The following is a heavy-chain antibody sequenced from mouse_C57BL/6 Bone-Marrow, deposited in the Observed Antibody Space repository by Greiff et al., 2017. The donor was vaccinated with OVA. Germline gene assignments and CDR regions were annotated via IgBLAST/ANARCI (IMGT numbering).Heavy chain of an antibody. V-gene: IGHV1-50*01. D-gene: IGHD1-1*01. CDR3: ANYYGSSYRYFDV. CDR1: GYTFTSYW. Sequence: VQLQQPGAELVKPGASVKLSCKASGYTFTSYWMQWVKQRPGQGLEWIGEIDPSDSYHNYNQTFKGKATLTVDTSSSAAYMQLSSLTSEDSAVYYCANYYGSSYRYFDVWGTGTTVTVSS. CDR2: IDPSDSYH. J-gene: IGHJ1*03.